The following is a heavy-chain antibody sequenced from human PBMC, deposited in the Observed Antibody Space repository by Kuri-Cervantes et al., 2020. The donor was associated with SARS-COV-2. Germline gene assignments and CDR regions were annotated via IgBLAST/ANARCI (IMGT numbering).Heavy chain of an antibody. Sequence: GESLKISCAASGFSFSNSYMSWIRQAPGKGLEWLSYISGTSTYTYYAESVKGRFTISRDNAKNSLYLQMSSLRAEDTAFYYCARDTRAFSWRAPQRSSYMDVWGKGPRSPSPQ. V-gene: IGHV3-11*06. J-gene: IGHJ6*01. D-gene: IGHD3-3*01. CDR2: ISGTSTYT. CDR1: GFSFSNSY. CDR3: ARDTRAFSWRAPQRSSYMDV.